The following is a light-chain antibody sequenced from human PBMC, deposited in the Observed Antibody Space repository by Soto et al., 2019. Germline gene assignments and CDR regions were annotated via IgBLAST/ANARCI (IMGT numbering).Light chain of an antibody. CDR3: QQYSNWPLIT. J-gene: IGKJ1*01. CDR1: QSVTTN. Sequence: EIVMTQSPCSLSVPPGERATLSCRASQSVTTNFAWYQQKPGQAPRLLIYGASIRATGIPARFSGSGSGTEFTLTISSLQSEDFAVYHCQQYSNWPLITFGQGTKVDIK. V-gene: IGKV3-15*01. CDR2: GAS.